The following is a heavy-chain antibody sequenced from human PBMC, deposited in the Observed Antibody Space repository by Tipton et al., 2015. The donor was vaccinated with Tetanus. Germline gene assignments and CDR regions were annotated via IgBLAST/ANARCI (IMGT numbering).Heavy chain of an antibody. Sequence: SLRLSCAASGFTFSNAWMSWVRQAPGKGLEWVGRIKSKTDGGTTDYAAPAKGRFTISRDDSKNTLYLQRNSLKTEDTAVYYCDYYGSGSYYNVRELDAFDIWGQGTMVTVSS. D-gene: IGHD3-10*01. J-gene: IGHJ3*02. CDR1: GFTFSNAW. CDR3: DYYGSGSYYNVRELDAFDI. CDR2: IKSKTDGGTT. V-gene: IGHV3-15*01.